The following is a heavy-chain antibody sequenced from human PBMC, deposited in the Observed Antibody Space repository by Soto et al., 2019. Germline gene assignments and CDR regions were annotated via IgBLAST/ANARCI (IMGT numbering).Heavy chain of an antibody. CDR3: ARSSIAARREFDY. CDR1: GYTFTGYY. Sequence: GASVKVSCKASGYTFTGYYMHWVRQAPGQGLEWMGWTNPNSGGTNYAQKFQGWVTMTRDTSISTAYMELSRLRSDDTAVYYCARSSIAARREFDYWGQGTLVTVSS. V-gene: IGHV1-2*04. CDR2: TNPNSGGT. D-gene: IGHD6-6*01. J-gene: IGHJ4*02.